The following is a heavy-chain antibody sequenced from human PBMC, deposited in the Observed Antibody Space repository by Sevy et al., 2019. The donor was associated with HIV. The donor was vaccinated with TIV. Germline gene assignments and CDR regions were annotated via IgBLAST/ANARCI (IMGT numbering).Heavy chain of an antibody. CDR2: ISGSGGYT. Sequence: GGSLRLSCAASGFIFSSYVMSWVRQAPGKGLEWVSSISGSGGYTYYADSVKGRFTISRDNSNNMLYLQRNSLRAEDTAIYYCEAITTAGRDYWGQGTLVTVSS. D-gene: IGHD1-1*01. CDR1: GFIFSSYV. CDR3: EAITTAGRDY. V-gene: IGHV3-23*01. J-gene: IGHJ4*02.